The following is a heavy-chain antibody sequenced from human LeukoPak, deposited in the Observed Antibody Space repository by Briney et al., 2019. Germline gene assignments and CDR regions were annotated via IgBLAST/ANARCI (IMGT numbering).Heavy chain of an antibody. J-gene: IGHJ6*03. Sequence: SETLSLTCTVSGGSISSYYWSWIRQPAGKGLEWIGEINHSGSTNYNPSLKSRVTISVDTSKNQFSLKLSSVTAADTAVFYCARGRTGYQLLPTKKDYSYYYMDVWGKGTTVTVSS. CDR2: INHSGST. D-gene: IGHD2-2*01. V-gene: IGHV4-34*01. CDR3: ARGRTGYQLLPTKKDYSYYYMDV. CDR1: GGSISSYY.